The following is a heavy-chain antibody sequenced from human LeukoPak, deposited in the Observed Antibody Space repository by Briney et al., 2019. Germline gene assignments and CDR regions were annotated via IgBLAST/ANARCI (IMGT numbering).Heavy chain of an antibody. J-gene: IGHJ5*02. CDR2: IYYSGST. CDR3: ARARDGHINNWFDP. D-gene: IGHD5-24*01. V-gene: IGHV4-59*01. Sequence: NPSETLSLTCTVSGGSINSYYWSWVRQPPGKGLEWIGYIYYSGSTNYNPSLKSRVTISVDTSKNQFSLKMSSVTAADTAVYYCARARDGHINNWFDPWGQGTLVIVSS. CDR1: GGSINSYY.